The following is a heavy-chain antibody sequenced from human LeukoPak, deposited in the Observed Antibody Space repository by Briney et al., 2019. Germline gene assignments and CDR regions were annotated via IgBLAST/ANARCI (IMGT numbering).Heavy chain of an antibody. V-gene: IGHV4-4*02. CDR1: GTSISNNNW. CDR3: ARVEQPDY. Sequence: SETLSLTCAVSGTSISNNNWWNWVRQPPGKGLEWVGDIFHTGTTNYNSSLKSRVTISLDKSKNQFSLKLTSVTAADTAVYYCARVEQPDYWGQGALVTVSS. J-gene: IGHJ4*02. D-gene: IGHD6-13*01. CDR2: IFHTGTT.